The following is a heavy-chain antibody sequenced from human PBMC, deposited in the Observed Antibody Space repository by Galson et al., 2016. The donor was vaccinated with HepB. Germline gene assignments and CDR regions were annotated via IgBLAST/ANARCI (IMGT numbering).Heavy chain of an antibody. CDR2: IDAGNGNT. CDR1: RYTFTNYA. Sequence: SVKVSCKASRYTFTNYAIHWVRQAPGQRLEWMGWIDAGNGNTKYSQKFQGRVTIARDTSASTAYMELSSLRSEDTAVYYCARGDVIPSTFYYYYSGLGVWGQGTTVTVTS. J-gene: IGHJ6*02. V-gene: IGHV1-3*01. CDR3: ARGDVIPSTFYYYYSGLGV. D-gene: IGHD2/OR15-2a*01.